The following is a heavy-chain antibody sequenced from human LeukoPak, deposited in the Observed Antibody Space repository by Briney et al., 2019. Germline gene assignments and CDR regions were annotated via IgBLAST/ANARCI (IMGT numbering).Heavy chain of an antibody. Sequence: SVKVSCKASGGTFSSYAISWVRQAPGQGLEWMGRIIPILGIANYAQKFQGRVTITADKSTSTAYMELSSLRSEDTAVYYCARVLYYYDSSGYYSWSDYYYGMDVWGQGTTVTVSS. J-gene: IGHJ6*02. CDR2: IIPILGIA. CDR1: GGTFSSYA. V-gene: IGHV1-69*04. CDR3: ARVLYYYDSSGYYSWSDYYYGMDV. D-gene: IGHD3-22*01.